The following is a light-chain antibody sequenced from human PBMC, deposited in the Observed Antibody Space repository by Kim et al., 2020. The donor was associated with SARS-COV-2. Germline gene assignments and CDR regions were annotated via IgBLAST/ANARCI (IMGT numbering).Light chain of an antibody. CDR3: QQFNSFPYT. J-gene: IGKJ2*01. CDR2: DAS. CDR1: QGSSST. V-gene: IGKV1-13*02. Sequence: SASVGDRVNITCRASQGSSSTLAWYQQKPGKAPKPLLYDASSLESGVPSRFSGSGSGTDFTLTISSLQPEDFATYYCQQFNSFPYTFGQGTKLEI.